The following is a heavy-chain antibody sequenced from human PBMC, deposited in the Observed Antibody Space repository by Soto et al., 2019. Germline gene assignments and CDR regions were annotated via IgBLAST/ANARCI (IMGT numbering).Heavy chain of an antibody. D-gene: IGHD5-18*01. V-gene: IGHV4-59*01. CDR3: ERGGHTYGFGSNYYYYGMDV. CDR1: GGSISNYY. J-gene: IGHJ6*02. CDR2: IYYSGST. Sequence: PSETLSLTCSVSGGSISNYYWSWIRQPPGKGLEWIGYIYYSGSTNYNPSLKSRVTISVDTSKNQFFLKLSSVTAADPAVYSCERGGHTYGFGSNYYYYGMDVWGQGTTVTVS.